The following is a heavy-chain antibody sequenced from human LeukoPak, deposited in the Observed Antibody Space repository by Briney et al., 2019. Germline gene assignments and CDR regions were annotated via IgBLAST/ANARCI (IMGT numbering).Heavy chain of an antibody. J-gene: IGHJ4*02. V-gene: IGHV3-7*01. CDR2: IKQDGSEK. CDR3: ARSARGDESAYYYMDH. CDR1: GFTFSTYW. Sequence: GGSLRLSCAATGFTFSTYWMSWVRQAPGKGLEWVASIKQDGSEKSYVDSVKGRFAVSRDNAINSLFLQVNSLRVEDTAVYYCARSARGDESAYYYMDHWGQGTLVTVSS. D-gene: IGHD3-22*01.